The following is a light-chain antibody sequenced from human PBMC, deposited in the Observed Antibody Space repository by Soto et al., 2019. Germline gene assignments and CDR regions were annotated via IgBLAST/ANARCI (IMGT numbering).Light chain of an antibody. J-gene: IGKJ1*01. V-gene: IGKV1-13*02. Sequence: AIQLTQSPSSLSASVGDRVTITCRASQGISSALAWYQQKPGKAPKLLIYDASSLESGIPARFSGSGSGTDFTLTISRLEPEDFAVYYCQQYGSSSTFGQGTKVDIK. CDR3: QQYGSSST. CDR1: QGISSA. CDR2: DAS.